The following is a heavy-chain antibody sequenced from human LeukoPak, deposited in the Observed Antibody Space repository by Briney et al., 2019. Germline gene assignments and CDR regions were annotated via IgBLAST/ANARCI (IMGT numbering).Heavy chain of an antibody. CDR3: AIIVVVLAAIRADWFDP. CDR1: GGTFSSYS. Sequence: SVKVSCKASGGTFSSYSISWVRQAPGQGLEWVGGIIPIFGTANYAQKFQGRVTITADESTSTAYMELSSLRSEDTAVDYCAIIVVVLAAIRADWFDPWGQGTLVTVSS. D-gene: IGHD2-2*02. J-gene: IGHJ5*02. CDR2: IIPIFGTA. V-gene: IGHV1-69*13.